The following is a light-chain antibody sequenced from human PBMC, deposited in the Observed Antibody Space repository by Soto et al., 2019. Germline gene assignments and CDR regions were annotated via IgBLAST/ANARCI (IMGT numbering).Light chain of an antibody. CDR2: GNS. CDR3: QCYDSILSGSGV. Sequence: QSVLTQPPSVSGAPGQRVTISCTGSSSNIGAGYDVHWYQQLPGTAPKLLIYGNSNRPSGVSDRFSGSKSGTSASLAITGLQAEDEADYYCQCYDSILSGSGVFGGGTQLTVL. J-gene: IGLJ2*01. CDR1: SSNIGAGYD. V-gene: IGLV1-40*01.